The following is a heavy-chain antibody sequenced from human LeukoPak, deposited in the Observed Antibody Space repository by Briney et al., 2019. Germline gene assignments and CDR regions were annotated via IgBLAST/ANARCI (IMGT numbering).Heavy chain of an antibody. J-gene: IGHJ4*02. Sequence: SETLSLTCAVYGGSFSGYYCTWIRHPPGKGLEWIGEINHNGGNNYNPSLKSTATTSVDTSRNQFSLKLSSVTAADTAVYYCASRGITDRLSRWGRGTLVTVSS. CDR2: INHNGGN. D-gene: IGHD1-20*01. V-gene: IGHV4-34*01. CDR3: ASRGITDRLSR. CDR1: GGSFSGYY.